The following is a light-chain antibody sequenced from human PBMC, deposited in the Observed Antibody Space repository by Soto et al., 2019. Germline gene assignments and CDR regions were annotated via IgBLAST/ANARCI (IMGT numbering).Light chain of an antibody. J-gene: IGKJ1*01. CDR3: QQNNSSLT. CDR2: DAS. CDR1: QSISSW. V-gene: IGKV1-5*01. Sequence: DSQMSQSPSAMSASVGDRVTITCRARQSISSWLAWYQQKPGKAPKLLIFDASSLESGTPSRFSGRRTGTQITLTITIRHLHADASEYYHRQQNNSSLTFGQGTKVDI.